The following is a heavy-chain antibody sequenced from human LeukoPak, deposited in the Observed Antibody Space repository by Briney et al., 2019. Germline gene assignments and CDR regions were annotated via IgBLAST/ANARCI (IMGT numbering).Heavy chain of an antibody. CDR1: GFTFSNAW. CDR2: IKSKTDGGTT. CDR3: TTAPPYYYDSSGYLFDY. V-gene: IGHV3-15*01. J-gene: IGHJ4*02. D-gene: IGHD3-22*01. Sequence: GGSLRHSCAGSGFTFSNAWMSWVRQAPGKGLEWVGRIKSKTDGGTTDYAAPVKGRFTISRDDSKNTLYLQMNSLKTEDTAVYYCTTAPPYYYDSSGYLFDYWGQGTLVTVSS.